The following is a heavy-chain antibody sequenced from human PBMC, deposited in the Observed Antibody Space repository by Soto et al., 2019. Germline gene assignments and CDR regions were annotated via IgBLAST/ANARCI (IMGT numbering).Heavy chain of an antibody. V-gene: IGHV1-69*13. D-gene: IGHD3-22*01. CDR2: IIPIFGTA. Sequence: SVKVACKASGGTFSSYAISWVRQAPGQGLEWMGGIIPIFGTANYAQKFQGRVTITADESTSTAYMELSSLRSEDTAVYYCARDPDDSSGYYYGSHGMDVWGQGTTVTVSS. CDR1: GGTFSSYA. J-gene: IGHJ6*02. CDR3: ARDPDDSSGYYYGSHGMDV.